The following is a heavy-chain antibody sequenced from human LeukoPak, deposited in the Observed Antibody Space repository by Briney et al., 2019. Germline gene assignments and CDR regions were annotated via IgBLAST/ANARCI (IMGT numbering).Heavy chain of an antibody. Sequence: SETLSLTCSVSDDSITMYYWTWIRQPPGKRLEWIGYVDHTGSTNFNPSLNGRVSISRDTPKNLFSLRLRSVTAADTAVYFCERGRVSSSTWYSTYYYYFYMDVWGKGTTVTVSS. CDR3: ERGRVSSSTWYSTYYYYFYMDV. CDR1: DDSITMYY. V-gene: IGHV4-59*01. J-gene: IGHJ6*03. CDR2: VDHTGST. D-gene: IGHD1-1*01.